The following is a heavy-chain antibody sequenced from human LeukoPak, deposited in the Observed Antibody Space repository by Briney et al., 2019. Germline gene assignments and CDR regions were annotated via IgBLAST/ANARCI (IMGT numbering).Heavy chain of an antibody. J-gene: IGHJ4*02. CDR1: GFTFDDYG. Sequence: GGSLRLSCAASGFTFDDYGMSWVRQAPGKGLEWVSGINWNGGSTVYADSVKGRFTISRENAKNSLYLQMNRLRAEDTALYHCARGDLRYFDWLPSIYYFDYWGQGTLVTVSS. D-gene: IGHD3-9*01. CDR2: INWNGGST. CDR3: ARGDLRYFDWLPSIYYFDY. V-gene: IGHV3-20*01.